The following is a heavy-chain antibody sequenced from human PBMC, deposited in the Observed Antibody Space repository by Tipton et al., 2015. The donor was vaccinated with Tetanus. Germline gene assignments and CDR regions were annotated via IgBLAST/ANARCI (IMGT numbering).Heavy chain of an antibody. CDR1: GYNFPTYW. J-gene: IGHJ4*02. D-gene: IGHD2-8*01. CDR3: ARAHCTDGVCNFDF. V-gene: IGHV5-51*01. CDR2: IYPGDSDT. Sequence: VQLVQSGAEVKKPGESLRISCKGSGYNFPTYWITWVRQMSWKGLEWIGIIYPGDSDTRYSPSFQGQGTIPVDKSINTAYLQWSSLKASDTSMFYCARAHCTDGVCNFDFWGQGALVTVAS.